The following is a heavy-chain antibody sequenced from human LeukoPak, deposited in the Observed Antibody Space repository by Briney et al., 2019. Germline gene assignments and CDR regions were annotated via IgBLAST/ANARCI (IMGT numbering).Heavy chain of an antibody. CDR2: IISIFGTA. V-gene: IGHV1-69*13. CDR1: GGTFSSYA. D-gene: IGHD3-22*01. Sequence: VASVKVSCKASGGTFSSYAISWVRQAPGQGLEWMGGIISIFGTANYAQKFQGRVTITADESTSTAYMELSSLRSEDTAVYYCATVNDSSAEDAFDIWGQGTMVTVSS. CDR3: ATVNDSSAEDAFDI. J-gene: IGHJ3*02.